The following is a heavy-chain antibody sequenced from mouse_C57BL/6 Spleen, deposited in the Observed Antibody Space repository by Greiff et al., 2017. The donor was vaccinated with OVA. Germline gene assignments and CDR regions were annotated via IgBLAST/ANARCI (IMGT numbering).Heavy chain of an antibody. CDR3: ARNEPKGYWAMDY. D-gene: IGHD4-1*01. CDR1: GYTFTSYW. J-gene: IGHJ4*01. V-gene: IGHV1-61*01. Sequence: QVQLQQPGAELVRPGSSVKLSCKASGYTFTSYWMDWVKQRPGQGLEWIGNIYPSDSETHYNQKFKDTATLTVDKSSSTAYMQLSSLTSEDSAVYYCARNEPKGYWAMDYWGQGTSVTVSS. CDR2: IYPSDSET.